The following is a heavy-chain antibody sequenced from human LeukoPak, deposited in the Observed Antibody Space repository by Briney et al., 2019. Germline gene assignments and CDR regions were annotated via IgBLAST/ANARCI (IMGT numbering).Heavy chain of an antibody. J-gene: IGHJ4*02. CDR1: GDSIIGYY. D-gene: IGHD6-6*01. CDR2: IYYTGNT. V-gene: IGHV4-39*07. CDR3: ARGIPEQLAQFPAYYFDY. Sequence: EPSETLSLTCSVSGDSIIGYYWGWIRQPPGKGLEWIGNIYYTGNTYYNSSLKSRVTISLDTSKNQFSLKLSSVTAADTAVYYCARGIPEQLAQFPAYYFDYWGQGTLVTVSS.